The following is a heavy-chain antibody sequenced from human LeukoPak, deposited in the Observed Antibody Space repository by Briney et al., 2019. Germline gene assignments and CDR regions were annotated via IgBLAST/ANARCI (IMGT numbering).Heavy chain of an antibody. Sequence: SETLSLTCTVSGGSISSYYWSWIRQPPGKGLEWIGYIYYSGSTNYNPSLKSRVTISVDTSKNQFSLKLSSVTAAETAVYYCARAVLYSSGWSFDYWGQGTLVTVSS. D-gene: IGHD6-19*01. V-gene: IGHV4-59*01. J-gene: IGHJ4*02. CDR1: GGSISSYY. CDR3: ARAVLYSSGWSFDY. CDR2: IYYSGST.